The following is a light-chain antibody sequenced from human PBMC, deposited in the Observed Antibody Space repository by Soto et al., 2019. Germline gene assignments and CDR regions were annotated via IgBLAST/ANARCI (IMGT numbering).Light chain of an antibody. CDR2: DAS. J-gene: IGKJ1*01. CDR1: QSISSW. V-gene: IGKV1-5*01. CDR3: QQYNSYWT. Sequence: DIQMTQSPSTLSASVGDRVTITCRASQSISSWLAWYQQKPGKAPKLLIYDASSLESGVPSRFRGSGSGTEFTLTISSLQPDDFATYYCQQYNSYWTFGKGTKVEIK.